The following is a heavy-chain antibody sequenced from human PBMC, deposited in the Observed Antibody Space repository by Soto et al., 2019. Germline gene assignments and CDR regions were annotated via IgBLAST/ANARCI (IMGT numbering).Heavy chain of an antibody. J-gene: IGHJ5*02. V-gene: IGHV1-18*04. D-gene: IGHD5-12*01. CDR2: INPYNGNT. CDR3: ATSYDPGFDP. CDR1: GYTFTSYG. Sequence: QLQLVQSGAEVKKPGASVKVSCKASGYTFTSYGISWIRQAPGQGLEWMGWINPYNGNTDYAQNLEGRVTMTTDTSTSKAYMELRSLTSHGTAVYYCATSYDPGFDPWGQGTLVSVSS.